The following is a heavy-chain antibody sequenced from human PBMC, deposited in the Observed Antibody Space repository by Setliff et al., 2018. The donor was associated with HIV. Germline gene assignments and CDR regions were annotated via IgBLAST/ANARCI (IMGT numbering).Heavy chain of an antibody. CDR3: ARGLARVDYLDV. Sequence: SVKVSCKASGGTFSGYAISWVRQAPGQGLELMGGIIPIFGTANYAQKFQGRVTITADESTSTAYMELSSLRSEDTAVYYCARGLARVDYLDVWGKGTTVTVSS. D-gene: IGHD2-15*01. CDR1: GGTFSGYA. CDR2: IIPIFGTA. V-gene: IGHV1-69*13. J-gene: IGHJ6*03.